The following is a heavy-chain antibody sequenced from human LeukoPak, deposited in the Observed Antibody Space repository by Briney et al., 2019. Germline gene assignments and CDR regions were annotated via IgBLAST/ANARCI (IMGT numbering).Heavy chain of an antibody. CDR1: GFTFDDYA. J-gene: IGHJ5*02. V-gene: IGHV3-9*01. CDR3: AKDLAIHATPVAGTYVS. D-gene: IGHD6-19*01. CDR2: ISWNSGSI. Sequence: GGSLRLSCAASGFTFDDYAMHWVRQAPGKGLEWVSGISWNSGSIGYADSVKGRFTISRDNAKNSLYLQMNSLRAEDTALYYCAKDLAIHATPVAGTYVSWGQGTLVTVSS.